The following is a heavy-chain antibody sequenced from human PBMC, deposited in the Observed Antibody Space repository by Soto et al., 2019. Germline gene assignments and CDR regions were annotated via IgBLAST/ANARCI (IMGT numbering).Heavy chain of an antibody. CDR1: GGSISSYY. Sequence: QVQLQESGPGLVKPSETLSLTCTVSGGSISSYYWSWIRQPPGKGLEWIGYIYYSGSTNYNPSLKSRVTISVDTSKNQFSLKLSSVTAADTAVYYCVRVCSGGSCYVATVEDYYYYGMDVWGQGTTVTVSS. CDR3: VRVCSGGSCYVATVEDYYYYGMDV. V-gene: IGHV4-59*01. CDR2: IYYSGST. J-gene: IGHJ6*02. D-gene: IGHD2-15*01.